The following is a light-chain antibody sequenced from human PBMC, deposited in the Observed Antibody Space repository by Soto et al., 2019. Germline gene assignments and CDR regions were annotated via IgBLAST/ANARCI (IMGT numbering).Light chain of an antibody. Sequence: IVMTQSPATLSVSPGERGTLSCRASQTVYNNLAWYQQKPGQAPGLLIYAASTRATGFPARFSGSGFGTEFTLTISSLQSEDFAVYYCQQYTAWPLTFGGGTKVEIK. V-gene: IGKV3-15*01. CDR3: QQYTAWPLT. CDR2: AAS. J-gene: IGKJ4*01. CDR1: QTVYNN.